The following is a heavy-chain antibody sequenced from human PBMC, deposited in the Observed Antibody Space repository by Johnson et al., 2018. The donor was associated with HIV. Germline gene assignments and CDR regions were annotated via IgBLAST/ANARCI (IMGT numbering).Heavy chain of an antibody. V-gene: IGHV3-30*04. D-gene: IGHD2-2*01. J-gene: IGHJ3*01. Sequence: QVQLVESGGGVVQPGRSLRLSCAASGFTFSSYAMHWVRQAPGKGLEWVAVISYDGSNKYYADSVKGRFTISRDNSRDTLSLQMNSLRVEDTALYYCARERIGYSSSGDAFDLWGQETVVTVAS. CDR3: ARERIGYSSSGDAFDL. CDR1: GFTFSSYA. CDR2: ISYDGSNK.